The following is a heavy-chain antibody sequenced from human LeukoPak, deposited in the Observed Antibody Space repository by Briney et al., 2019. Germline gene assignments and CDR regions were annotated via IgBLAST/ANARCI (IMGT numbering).Heavy chain of an antibody. CDR2: INHSGST. J-gene: IGHJ6*04. V-gene: IGHV4-4*02. CDR1: GGSISSSNW. Sequence: SGTLSLTCAVSGGSISSSNWWSWVRQPPGKGLEWIGEINHSGSTNYNPSLKSRVTISVDTSKNQFSLKLSSVTAADTAVYYCARGRRRMDVWGKGTTVTVSS. CDR3: ARGRRRMDV.